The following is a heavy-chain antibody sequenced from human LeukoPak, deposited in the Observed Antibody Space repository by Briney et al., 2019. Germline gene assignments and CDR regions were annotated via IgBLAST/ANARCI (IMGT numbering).Heavy chain of an antibody. D-gene: IGHD6-19*01. V-gene: IGHV4-34*01. CDR1: GGSFSGYY. CDR3: ARGQYSSGWYGENY. CDR2: INHTGST. J-gene: IGHJ4*02. Sequence: PSETLSLTCAVYGGSFSGYYWSWFRQPPGKGLEWIVEINHTGSTNYNPSLKSRVTISEDTSKNQFPLKLSSVTAADTAVYYCARGQYSSGWYGENYWGQGTLVTVSS.